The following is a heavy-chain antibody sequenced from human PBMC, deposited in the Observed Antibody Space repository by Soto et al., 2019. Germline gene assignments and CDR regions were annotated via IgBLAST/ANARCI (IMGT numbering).Heavy chain of an antibody. J-gene: IGHJ5*02. CDR1: GGSISSGGYY. Sequence: SETLSLTCTVAGGSISSGGYYWSWIPQPPGKGLEWIAYIYYSGNTYYNPSLKSRGTISLDTSKNQFSLVLSPVTAADTAVYYCARVPRGREPISYLDPLGQGTLVTVSS. D-gene: IGHD1-26*01. V-gene: IGHV4-30-4*01. CDR3: ARVPRGREPISYLDP. CDR2: IYYSGNT.